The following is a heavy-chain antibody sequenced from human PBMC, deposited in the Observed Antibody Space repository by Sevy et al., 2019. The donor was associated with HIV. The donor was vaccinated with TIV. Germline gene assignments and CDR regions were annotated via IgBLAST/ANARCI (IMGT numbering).Heavy chain of an antibody. CDR2: IYWNDVK. CDR1: GFSLNIDNVG. CDR3: AHTTDTFSTRYSYYNFYGLDV. Sequence: SGPTLVKPTQTLTLTCTYSGFSLNIDNVGVGWIRQPPGKALEWLAFIYWNDVKRYSPSLKSRLTITKDTSKNQVVLTSTTMEPVDTATYYCAHTTDTFSTRYSYYNFYGLDVWGPGTTVTVSS. J-gene: IGHJ6*02. D-gene: IGHD3-22*01. V-gene: IGHV2-5*01.